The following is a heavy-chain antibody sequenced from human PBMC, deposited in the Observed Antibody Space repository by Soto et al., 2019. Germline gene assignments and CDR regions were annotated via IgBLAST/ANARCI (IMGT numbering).Heavy chain of an antibody. Sequence: QVQLVQSGAEVKKPGASVKVSCKASGYTFTSYGISWVRQAPGQGLEWMGWISAYNGNTNYAQKLQGRVTMTTDTSTSTAYMELRSLRSDDTAVYYCAGDDKAKGDYSGRWRWFDPWGQGTLVTVSS. CDR2: ISAYNGNT. CDR3: AGDDKAKGDYSGRWRWFDP. J-gene: IGHJ5*02. CDR1: GYTFTSYG. D-gene: IGHD1-26*01. V-gene: IGHV1-18*01.